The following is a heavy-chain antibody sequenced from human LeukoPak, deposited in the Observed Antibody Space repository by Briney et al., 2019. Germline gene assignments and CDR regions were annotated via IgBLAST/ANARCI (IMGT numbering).Heavy chain of an antibody. V-gene: IGHV4-4*07. Sequence: PSETLSLTCTVSGGSISFSYWTWIRQPAGKGLEWIGRISTSESTNYNPSLKSRVTMSVDTSKNQFSLKLSSVTAADTAVYYCARVSSVAAFFDYWGQGTLVTVSS. CDR1: GGSISFSY. D-gene: IGHD6-19*01. CDR3: ARVSSVAAFFDY. J-gene: IGHJ4*02. CDR2: ISTSEST.